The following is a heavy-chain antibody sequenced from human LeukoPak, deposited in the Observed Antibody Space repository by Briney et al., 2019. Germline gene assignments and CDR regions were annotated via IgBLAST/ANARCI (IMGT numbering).Heavy chain of an antibody. Sequence: GGSLRLSCAASGFTFSSYAMSWVRQAPGKGLEWVSVISGSGGSTYYADSVKGRFTISRDNSKNTLYLQMNSLRAEDTAVYYCAAYYDSKDDAFDIWGQGTMVTVSS. D-gene: IGHD3-22*01. CDR1: GFTFSSYA. CDR3: AAYYDSKDDAFDI. CDR2: ISGSGGST. J-gene: IGHJ3*02. V-gene: IGHV3-23*01.